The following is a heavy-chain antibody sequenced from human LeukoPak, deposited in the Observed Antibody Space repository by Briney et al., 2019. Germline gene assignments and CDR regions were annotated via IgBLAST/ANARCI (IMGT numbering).Heavy chain of an antibody. CDR1: GFTFSSYA. Sequence: GGSLRLSCAASGFTFSSYAMSWVRQAPGKGPEWVSAISGSGGSTYYADSVKGRFTISRGNSKNTLYLQMNSLRAEDTAVYYCAKDATKRPGIAVAGTGYWGQGTLVTVFS. V-gene: IGHV3-23*01. CDR2: ISGSGGST. D-gene: IGHD6-19*01. J-gene: IGHJ4*02. CDR3: AKDATKRPGIAVAGTGY.